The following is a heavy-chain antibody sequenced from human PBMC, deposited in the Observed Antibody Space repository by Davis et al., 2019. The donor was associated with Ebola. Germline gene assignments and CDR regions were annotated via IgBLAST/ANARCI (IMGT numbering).Heavy chain of an antibody. V-gene: IGHV4-39*07. J-gene: IGHJ6*02. CDR1: GGSISSSSYY. D-gene: IGHD6-19*01. CDR2: IYYSGST. CDR3: ARERYSTGWYRGMDV. Sequence: MPSETLSLTCTVSGGSISSSSYYWGWIRQPPGKGLEWIGSIYYSGSTYYNPSLKSRVTISVDTSKNQFSLKMTSVTAADTAVYYCARERYSTGWYRGMDVWGQGTTVTISS.